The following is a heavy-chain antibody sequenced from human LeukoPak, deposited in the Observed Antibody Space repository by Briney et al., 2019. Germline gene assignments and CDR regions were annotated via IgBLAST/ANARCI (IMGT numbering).Heavy chain of an antibody. CDR3: ARIESYCSGGSCYPLFDY. J-gene: IGHJ4*02. V-gene: IGHV4-39*01. CDR2: IYYSGST. D-gene: IGHD2-15*01. Sequence: KPSETLSLTCTVSGGSISSTNYYWGWIRQPPGKGLEWIGSIYYSGSTYYNPSLKSRVTISVDTSKNQFSLKLSSVTAADTAVYYCARIESYCSGGSCYPLFDYWGQGTLVTVSS. CDR1: GGSISSTNYY.